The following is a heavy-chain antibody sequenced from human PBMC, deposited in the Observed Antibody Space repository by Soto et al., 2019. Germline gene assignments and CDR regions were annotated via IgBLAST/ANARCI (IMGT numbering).Heavy chain of an antibody. CDR3: ARDQYGSGSYYHYYYGMDV. Sequence: GGSLRLSCAASGFTVSSNYMSWVRQAPGKGLEWVSVIYSGGSTYYADSVKGRFTISRDNSKNTLYLQMNSLRAEDTAVYYCARDQYGSGSYYHYYYGMDVWGQGTTVTSP. V-gene: IGHV3-53*01. CDR1: GFTVSSNY. CDR2: IYSGGST. D-gene: IGHD3-10*01. J-gene: IGHJ6*02.